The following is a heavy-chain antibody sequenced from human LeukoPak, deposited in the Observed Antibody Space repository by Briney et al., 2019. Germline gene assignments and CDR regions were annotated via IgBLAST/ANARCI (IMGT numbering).Heavy chain of an antibody. CDR2: ICSGSTDN. D-gene: IGHD4-17*01. V-gene: IGHV3-21*01. CDR1: GFTFSSDT. Sequence: KAGGSLRLSCAASGFTFSSDTMNWVRQAPGQWLELISSICSGSTDNYYTDSVKGRFTISRDNAKNSLYLQMYSLRAEDTAVYYCVHGDSRDFWGEGTLVTVSS. J-gene: IGHJ4*02. CDR3: VHGDSRDF.